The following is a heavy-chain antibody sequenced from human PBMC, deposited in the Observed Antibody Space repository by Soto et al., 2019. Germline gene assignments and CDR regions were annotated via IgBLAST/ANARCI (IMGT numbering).Heavy chain of an antibody. D-gene: IGHD2-15*01. CDR1: GFIFSDHY. CDR3: VRNLASGGSYYIDY. CDR2: VRDKANGYTT. J-gene: IGHJ4*02. Sequence: EVQLVDSGGGLVEPGGSLRLYCAASGFIFSDHYMDWVRQVSGKGREWIGRVRDKANGYTTEYAASVRGRFTVPRDDSKNSLDLKMNRLQSEDTAMYYGVRNLASGGSYYIDYWGQGTLVTVSS. V-gene: IGHV3-72*01.